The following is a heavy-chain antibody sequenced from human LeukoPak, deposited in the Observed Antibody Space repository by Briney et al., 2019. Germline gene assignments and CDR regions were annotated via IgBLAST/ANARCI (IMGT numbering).Heavy chain of an antibody. CDR1: GYRFTSYY. D-gene: IGHD6-13*01. CDR3: ARDRGSSWYVDY. CDR2: INPSSGGT. V-gene: IGHV1-2*02. J-gene: IGHJ4*02. Sequence: GASVKVSCKTSGYRFTSYYIHWVRQAPGQGLEWMGWINPSSGGTEYAQKFQGKITITGDTSISTAYMELSRLRSDDTAVYYCARDRGSSWYVDYWGQGTLVTVSS.